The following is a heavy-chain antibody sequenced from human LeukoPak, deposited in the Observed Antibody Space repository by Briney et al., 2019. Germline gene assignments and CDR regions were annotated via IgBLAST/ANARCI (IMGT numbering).Heavy chain of an antibody. CDR3: ARDPHRSYYFDY. CDR1: GFTFSTSA. CDR2: ISPTGGAI. V-gene: IGHV3-21*01. D-gene: IGHD6-13*01. J-gene: IGHJ4*02. Sequence: GGSLRLSCAASGFTFSTSAMNWVRQAPGRGLEWVSSISPTGGAIFYADSLRGRFTISRDNAKNSLYLQMNSLRAEDTAVYYCARDPHRSYYFDYWGQGTLVTVSS.